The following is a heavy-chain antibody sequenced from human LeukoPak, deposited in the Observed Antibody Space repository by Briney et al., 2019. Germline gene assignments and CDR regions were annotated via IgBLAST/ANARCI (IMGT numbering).Heavy chain of an antibody. CDR1: GFTFDDYG. J-gene: IGHJ3*02. CDR2: INWNGGST. Sequence: PGGSLRLSCAAPGFTFDDYGMSWVRQAPGKGLEWVSGINWNGGSTGYADSVKGRFTISRGNAKNSLYLQMNSLRAEDTAVYYCAREPNARYNWNDVSAFDIWGQGTMVTVSS. V-gene: IGHV3-20*04. D-gene: IGHD1-1*01. CDR3: AREPNARYNWNDVSAFDI.